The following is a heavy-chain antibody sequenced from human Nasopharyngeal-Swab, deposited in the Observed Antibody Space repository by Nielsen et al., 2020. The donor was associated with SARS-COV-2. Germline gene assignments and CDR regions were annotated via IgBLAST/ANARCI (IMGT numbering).Heavy chain of an antibody. J-gene: IGHJ5*02. V-gene: IGHV5-51*01. Sequence: GRQMPGKGLEWMGIIYPGDSDTRYSPSFQGQVTISADKSISTAYLQWSSLKASDTAMYYCARHGLKGNWFDPWGQGTLVTVSS. CDR2: IYPGDSDT. CDR3: ARHGLKGNWFDP. D-gene: IGHD3-22*01.